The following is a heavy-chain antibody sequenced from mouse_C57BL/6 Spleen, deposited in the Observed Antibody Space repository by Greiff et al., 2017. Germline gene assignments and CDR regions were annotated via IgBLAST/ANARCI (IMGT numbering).Heavy chain of an antibody. CDR1: GYTFTSYW. D-gene: IGHD2-3*01. CDR2: IDPSDSYT. Sequence: QVQLQQPGAELVKPGASVKLSCKASGYTFTSYWMQWVKQRPGQGLEWIGEIDPSDSYTNYNQKFKGKATLTVDTSSSTAYMQLSSLTSEDSAVYYCASGANDGYYFYYAMDYWGQGTSVTVSS. CDR3: ASGANDGYYFYYAMDY. J-gene: IGHJ4*01. V-gene: IGHV1-50*01.